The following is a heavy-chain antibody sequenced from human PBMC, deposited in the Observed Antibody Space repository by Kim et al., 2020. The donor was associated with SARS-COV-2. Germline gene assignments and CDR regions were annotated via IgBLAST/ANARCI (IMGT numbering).Heavy chain of an antibody. CDR1: GFTFRGYG. J-gene: IGHJ3*02. CDR3: AKDGIPSGKYWGYAFDI. V-gene: IGHV3-30*18. Sequence: GGSLRLSCAASGFTFRGYGMHWVRQAPGKGLEWVAVISSDGTNKYYADSVRGRFTISRDNSMNTLYLQMNSLRAEDTAVYSCAKDGIPSGKYWGYAFDIWGQGTMVTVSS. CDR2: ISSDGTNK. D-gene: IGHD1-26*01.